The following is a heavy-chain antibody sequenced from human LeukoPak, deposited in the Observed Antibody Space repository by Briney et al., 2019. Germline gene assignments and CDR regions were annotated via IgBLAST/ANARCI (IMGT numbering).Heavy chain of an antibody. CDR2: IGTAGNI. CDR1: GFTFSSYD. Sequence: GGSLRLSCAASGFTFSSYDMHWVRQPTGKGLEWVSAIGTAGNIYYPASVKSRFTISRENAKNSFSLQLNTLTSADTAVYYCARESIFGDYFDHWAQGTLVTVSS. V-gene: IGHV3-13*01. J-gene: IGHJ4*02. CDR3: ARESIFGDYFDH. D-gene: IGHD3-10*02.